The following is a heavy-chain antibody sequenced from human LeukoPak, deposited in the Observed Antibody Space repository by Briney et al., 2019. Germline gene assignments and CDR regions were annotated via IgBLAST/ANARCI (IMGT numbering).Heavy chain of an antibody. CDR3: ASIWDHLSPPDY. CDR1: GFTFSSYW. J-gene: IGHJ4*02. Sequence: PGGSLRLSCAASGFTFSSYWMGWVRQAPGKGLEWVANIKQDGSEKYYVDSVKGRFTISRDNAKNSLYLQMNSLRAEDTAVYYCASIWDHLSPPDYWGQGTLVTVSS. D-gene: IGHD3-16*01. V-gene: IGHV3-7*01. CDR2: IKQDGSEK.